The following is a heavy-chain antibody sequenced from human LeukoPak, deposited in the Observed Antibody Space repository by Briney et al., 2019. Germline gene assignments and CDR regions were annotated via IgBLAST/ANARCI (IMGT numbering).Heavy chain of an antibody. D-gene: IGHD3-22*01. CDR3: AKDWYDSSGYYYDFAFDL. CDR1: GSTFSSYA. Sequence: GGSLRLSCAASGSTFSSYAMRWVRQAPGKGLEWVSAISGSGGSTYYADSVKGRFTISRDNSKNTLYLQMNSLRAEDTAVYYCAKDWYDSSGYYYDFAFDLWGQGTMVTVSS. CDR2: ISGSGGST. V-gene: IGHV3-23*01. J-gene: IGHJ3*01.